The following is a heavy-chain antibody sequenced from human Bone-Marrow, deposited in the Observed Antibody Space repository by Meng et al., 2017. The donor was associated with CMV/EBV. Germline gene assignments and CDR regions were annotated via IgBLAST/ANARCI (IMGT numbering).Heavy chain of an antibody. D-gene: IGHD2-2*01. V-gene: IGHV1-69*10. Sequence: SVKVSCKASGYTFTGYYMHWVRQAPGQGLEWMGGIIPILGIANYAQKFQGRVTITADKSTSTAYMELSSLRSEDTAVYYCARDCIIVVVPAAIGSGWFDPWGQGTLVTVSS. CDR1: GYTFTGYY. CDR2: IIPILGIA. J-gene: IGHJ5*02. CDR3: ARDCIIVVVPAAIGSGWFDP.